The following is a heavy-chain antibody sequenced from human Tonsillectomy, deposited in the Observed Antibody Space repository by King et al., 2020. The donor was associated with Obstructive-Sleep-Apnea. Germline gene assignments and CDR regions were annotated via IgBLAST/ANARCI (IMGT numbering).Heavy chain of an antibody. Sequence: VQLVESGGGLVQPGGSLRLSCAASGFTSSSYSMGWVRQAPVRGVEWVSGISGSGDSTYYAESVKGRFTISRDNSKNTLYVQMNSLRAEDTAIYYCARDYGGSFLRWFDPWGQGTLVTVSS. CDR2: ISGSGDST. CDR3: ARDYGGSFLRWFDP. D-gene: IGHD6-6*01. CDR1: GFTSSSYS. J-gene: IGHJ5*02. V-gene: IGHV3-23*04.